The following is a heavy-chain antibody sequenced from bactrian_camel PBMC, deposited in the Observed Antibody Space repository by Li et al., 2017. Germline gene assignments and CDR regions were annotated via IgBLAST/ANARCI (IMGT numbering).Heavy chain of an antibody. Sequence: VQLVESGGGSVQAGGSLRLSCAASGITFSNYAMSWVRQAPGKGLEWVSVINSGGGSTYYADSVQGRFTISQNNAKDTVYLQMESPKFEDTAVYYCALAVPCMGWSMPAPKASDFGYWGQGTQVTVS. D-gene: IGHD6*01. CDR1: GITFSNYA. CDR3: ALAVPCMGWSMPAPKASDFGY. CDR2: INSGGGST. V-gene: IGHV3S40*01. J-gene: IGHJ6*01.